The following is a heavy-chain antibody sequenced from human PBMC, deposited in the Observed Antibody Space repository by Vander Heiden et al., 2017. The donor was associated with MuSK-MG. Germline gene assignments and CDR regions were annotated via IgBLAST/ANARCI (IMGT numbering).Heavy chain of an antibody. CDR3: ARANYYGVGSYYYFDY. CDR1: VFTFSHYY. D-gene: IGHD3-10*01. CDR2: ISSSSSYT. J-gene: IGHJ4*02. Sequence: QVQLVESGGGLVKPGGSLTLSCAAPVFTFSHYYMSWIRQAPGKGLEWVSYISSSSSYTNYADSVKGRFTISRDNAKNSLYLQMNSLRAEDTAVYYCARANYYGVGSYYYFDYWCEGTLVTVSS. V-gene: IGHV3-11*06.